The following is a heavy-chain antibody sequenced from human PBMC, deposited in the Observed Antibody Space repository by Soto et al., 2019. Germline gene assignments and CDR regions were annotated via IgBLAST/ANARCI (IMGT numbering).Heavy chain of an antibody. D-gene: IGHD2-2*01. CDR1: GCTFSSYA. CDR3: ARDRYCSSTSCPHLYYYYYYGMDV. J-gene: IGHJ6*02. V-gene: IGHV1-69*13. CDR2: IIPIFGAA. Sequence: SVKVSCKASGCTFSSYAISWVRQAPGQGLEWMGGIIPIFGAANYAQKFQGRVTITADESTSTAYMELSSLRSEDTAVYYCARDRYCSSTSCPHLYYYYYYGMDVWGQGTTVTVSS.